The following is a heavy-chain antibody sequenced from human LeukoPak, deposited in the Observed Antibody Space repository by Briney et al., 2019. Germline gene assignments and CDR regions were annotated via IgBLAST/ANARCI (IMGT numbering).Heavy chain of an antibody. D-gene: IGHD3-10*02. CDR2: ISSDGSDT. J-gene: IGHJ6*04. Sequence: GGSLRLSCAASGFTVSSNYMSWVRQAPGKGLEWVSVISSDGSDTIYADSVKGRFTISRDNAKNSLYLQMNSLRAEDTAVYYCAELGITMIGGVWGKGTTVTISS. CDR1: GFTVSSNY. V-gene: IGHV3-74*01. CDR3: AELGITMIGGV.